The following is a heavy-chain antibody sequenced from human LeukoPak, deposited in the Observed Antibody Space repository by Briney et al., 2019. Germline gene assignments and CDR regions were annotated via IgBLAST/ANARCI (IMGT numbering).Heavy chain of an antibody. CDR3: ASVSYYYDSGGYYPRAFDI. Sequence: ASVKVSCKASGYTFTSYGISWVRQAPGQGLEWMGWISAYNGNTNYAQKLQGRVTMTTDTSTSTAYMELRSLRSDDTAVYYCASVSYYYDSGGYYPRAFDIWGQGTMVTVSS. J-gene: IGHJ3*02. CDR1: GYTFTSYG. V-gene: IGHV1-18*01. D-gene: IGHD3-22*01. CDR2: ISAYNGNT.